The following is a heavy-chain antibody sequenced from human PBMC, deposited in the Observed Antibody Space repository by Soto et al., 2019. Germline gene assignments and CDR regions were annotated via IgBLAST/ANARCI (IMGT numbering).Heavy chain of an antibody. Sequence: HPGGSLRLSCAASGFTFSSYTMTWVRQAPGKGLEWVAGISGSGSSTYYADSVKGRVTISRDNNKDLLYLQMNSLRAEDTAVYYCASSLRLPNYYDSSGYREYWGQGTLVTVSS. CDR1: GFTFSSYT. V-gene: IGHV3-23*01. J-gene: IGHJ4*02. D-gene: IGHD3-22*01. CDR3: ASSLRLPNYYDSSGYREY. CDR2: ISGSGSST.